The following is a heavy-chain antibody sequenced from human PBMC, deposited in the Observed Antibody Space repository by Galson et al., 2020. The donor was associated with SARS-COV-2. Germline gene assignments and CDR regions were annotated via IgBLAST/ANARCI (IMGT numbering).Heavy chain of an antibody. J-gene: IGHJ4*02. CDR3: AKSSYYGPGNYVADY. D-gene: IGHD3-10*01. CDR2: ISDNGVLT. CDR1: GFTFSTTG. V-gene: IGHV3-23*01. Sequence: GGSLRLSCAASGFTFSTTGMTWVRQAPGQGQEWICVISDNGVLTYYADSVRGRFTISRDNFKNTLFLEMNGLRAEDTAVYYCAKSSYYGPGNYVADYWGQGILVTVSS.